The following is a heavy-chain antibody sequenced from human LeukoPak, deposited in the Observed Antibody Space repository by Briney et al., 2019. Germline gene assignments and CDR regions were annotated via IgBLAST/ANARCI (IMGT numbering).Heavy chain of an antibody. CDR2: ISGSGGST. CDR1: GFTFSSFG. CDR3: AKDVTYYYDSSGYYPFY. J-gene: IGHJ4*02. V-gene: IGHV3-23*01. Sequence: GGSLRLSCAASGFTFSSFGMSWVRQAPGKGLEWVSAISGSGGSTYYADSVKGRFTISRDNSKNTLYLQMNSLRAEDTAVYYCAKDVTYYYDSSGYYPFYWGQGTLVTVSS. D-gene: IGHD3-22*01.